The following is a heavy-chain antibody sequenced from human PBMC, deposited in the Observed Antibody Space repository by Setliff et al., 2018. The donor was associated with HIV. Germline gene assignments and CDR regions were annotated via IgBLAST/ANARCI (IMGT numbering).Heavy chain of an antibody. V-gene: IGHV3-11*04. CDR3: VRDQVGGGIDY. CDR1: GFTFSDYY. Sequence: GGSLRLSCTASGFTFSDYYMSWIRQSPGKGLEWISYISSSGTTIYYADSVKGRFTISRDNAKNSLYLEMNSLRAEETAVYYCVRDQVGGGIDYWGQGTLVTVSS. CDR2: ISSSGTTI. J-gene: IGHJ4*02. D-gene: IGHD6-25*01.